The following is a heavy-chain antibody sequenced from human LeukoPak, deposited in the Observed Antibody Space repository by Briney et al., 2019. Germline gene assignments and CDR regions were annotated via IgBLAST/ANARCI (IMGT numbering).Heavy chain of an antibody. Sequence: SETLSLTCAVSGGSISSSNWWSWVRQPPGKGLEWIGEIYHSGSTNYNPSLKRRVTISVDKYKNQFSLKLSSVTAADTAVYYCARVAVAGSPFDYWGQGTLVTVSS. V-gene: IGHV4-4*02. CDR1: GGSISSSNW. J-gene: IGHJ4*02. D-gene: IGHD6-19*01. CDR2: IYHSGST. CDR3: ARVAVAGSPFDY.